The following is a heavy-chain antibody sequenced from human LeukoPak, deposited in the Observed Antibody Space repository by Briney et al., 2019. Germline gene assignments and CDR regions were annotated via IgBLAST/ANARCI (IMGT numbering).Heavy chain of an antibody. CDR1: GGSINNYY. J-gene: IGHJ4*02. V-gene: IGHV4-59*01. Sequence: SETLSLTCTVSGGSINNYYWSWIRQPPGKGLEWIGYIYYRGSTNYNPSLKSRVTFSVDTSKNQFFLKLNSVTAADTAVYYCARGGDYGDLRYFDYWGQGTLVTVSS. CDR3: ARGGDYGDLRYFDY. CDR2: IYYRGST. D-gene: IGHD4-17*01.